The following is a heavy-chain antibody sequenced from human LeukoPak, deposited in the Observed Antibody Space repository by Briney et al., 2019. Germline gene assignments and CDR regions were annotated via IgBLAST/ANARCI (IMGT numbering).Heavy chain of an antibody. Sequence: SETLSLTCTVSGGSISSYYWSWIRQPPGKGLEWTGYIYYSGSTNYNPSLKSRVTISVDTSKNQFSLKLSSVTAADTAVFYCARSGGYNYGYGVFDYWGQGTLVTVSS. CDR2: IYYSGST. V-gene: IGHV4-59*01. CDR3: ARSGGYNYGYGVFDY. D-gene: IGHD5-18*01. J-gene: IGHJ4*02. CDR1: GGSISSYY.